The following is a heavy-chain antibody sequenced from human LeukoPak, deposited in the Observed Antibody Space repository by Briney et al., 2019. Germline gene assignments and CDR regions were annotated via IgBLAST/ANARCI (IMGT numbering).Heavy chain of an antibody. Sequence: GGSLRLSCAASGFTVSSNYMSWVRQAPGKGLEWVSVIYSGGSTYYADSVKGRFTISRDNSKNTLYLQMNSLRAEDTAVYYCARESPGILGTYYYYYGMDVWGQGTTVTVPS. J-gene: IGHJ6*02. CDR1: GFTVSSNY. D-gene: IGHD1-14*01. CDR3: ARESPGILGTYYYYYGMDV. V-gene: IGHV3-66*01. CDR2: IYSGGST.